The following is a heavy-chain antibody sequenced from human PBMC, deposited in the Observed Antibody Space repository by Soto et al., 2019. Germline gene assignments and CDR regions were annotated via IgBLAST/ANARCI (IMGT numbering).Heavy chain of an antibody. CDR2: INPNSGGT. CDR3: ARAPLVVVTAISDYYFDY. D-gene: IGHD2-21*02. CDR1: GYTFTGYY. J-gene: IGHJ4*02. V-gene: IGHV1-2*04. Sequence: QVQLVQSGAEVKKPGASVKVSCKASGYTFTGYYMHWVRQAPGQGLEWMGWINPNSGGTNYAQKFQGWVTMTRDTSLSTAYMELSRLRSADTVVYYCARAPLVVVTAISDYYFDYWCQGTLVTVSS.